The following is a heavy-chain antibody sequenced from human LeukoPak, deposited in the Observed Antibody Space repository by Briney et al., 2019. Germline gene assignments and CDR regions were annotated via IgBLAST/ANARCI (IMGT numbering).Heavy chain of an antibody. CDR2: IKQDGSEK. Sequence: GGSLRLSCAASGFTFSSYWMSWVRQAPGKGLEWVANIKQDGSEKHYVDSVKGRFTISRDNAKNSLYLQMNSLRAEDTAVYYCAREAPGTIFGVVIIREKYYYYYYMDVWGKGTTVTVSS. V-gene: IGHV3-7*01. D-gene: IGHD3-3*01. CDR1: GFTFSSYW. CDR3: AREAPGTIFGVVIIREKYYYYYYMDV. J-gene: IGHJ6*03.